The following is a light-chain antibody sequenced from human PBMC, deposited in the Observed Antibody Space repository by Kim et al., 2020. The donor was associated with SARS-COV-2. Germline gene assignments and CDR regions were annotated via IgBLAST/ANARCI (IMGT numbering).Light chain of an antibody. Sequence: SASVGDRVTITCRASQSISSWLAWYQQKPGKAPRLLIYDASSLESGVPSRFSGSGSGTEFTLTISSLQPDDFATYYCQHYNTYSFTFGQGTKLKIK. J-gene: IGKJ2*01. CDR1: QSISSW. CDR3: QHYNTYSFT. CDR2: DAS. V-gene: IGKV1-5*01.